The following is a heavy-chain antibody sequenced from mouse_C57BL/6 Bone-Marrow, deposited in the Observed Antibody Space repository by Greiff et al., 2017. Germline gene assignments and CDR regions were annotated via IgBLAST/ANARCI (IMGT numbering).Heavy chain of an antibody. CDR1: GFSLTSYG. Sequence: VKLMESGPGLVQPSQSLSITCTVSGFSLTSYGVHWVRQSPGKGLEWLGVIWSGGSTDYNAAFISRLSISKDNSKSQVFFKMNSLQADDTAIYXCARKGSNYERAMDYWGQGTSVTVSS. J-gene: IGHJ4*01. CDR2: IWSGGST. D-gene: IGHD2-5*01. V-gene: IGHV2-2*01. CDR3: ARKGSNYERAMDY.